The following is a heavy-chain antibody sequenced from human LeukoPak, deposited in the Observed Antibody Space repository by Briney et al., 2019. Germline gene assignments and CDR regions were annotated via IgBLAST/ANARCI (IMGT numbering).Heavy chain of an antibody. Sequence: SETLSLTCSVSGGSVSSSSHFWGWIRQPPGKGLEWIGSIYYSGNTYYNPSLKSRVTMSVDTSKNHFSLKVTSVTAADTAMYYCARHENIVVVASATAFDYWGQGTLVTVSS. V-gene: IGHV4-39*01. J-gene: IGHJ4*02. CDR3: ARHENIVVVASATAFDY. CDR1: GGSVSSSSHF. D-gene: IGHD2-15*01. CDR2: IYYSGNT.